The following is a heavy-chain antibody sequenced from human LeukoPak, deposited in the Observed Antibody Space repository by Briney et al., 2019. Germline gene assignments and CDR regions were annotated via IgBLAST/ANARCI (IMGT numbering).Heavy chain of an antibody. CDR1: GYSFTSYW. V-gene: IGHV5-51*01. CDR2: IYPGDSDT. D-gene: IGHD6-19*01. CDR3: ASGLGGIAVADTIFDY. J-gene: IGHJ4*02. Sequence: GESLKISCKGSGYSFTSYWIGWVRQMPGKGLGWMGIIYPGDSDTRYSPSFQGQVTISADKSISTAYLQWSSLKASDTAMYYCASGLGGIAVADTIFDYWGQGTLVTVSS.